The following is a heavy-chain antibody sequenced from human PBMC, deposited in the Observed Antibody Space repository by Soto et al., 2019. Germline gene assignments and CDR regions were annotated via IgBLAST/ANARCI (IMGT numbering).Heavy chain of an antibody. CDR3: ARVTVARFDT. D-gene: IGHD6-19*01. CDR2: VYSTEIT. V-gene: IGHV4-59*01. J-gene: IGHJ5*02. CDR1: GDSISSYF. Sequence: PETLSLTCTVSGDSISSYFWRWIRQPPGKGLEWIGYVYSTEITNYNPSLKSRVAMSIDTSKNQFSLEVRSVTAADTAVYYCARVTVARFDTWGQRLLVT.